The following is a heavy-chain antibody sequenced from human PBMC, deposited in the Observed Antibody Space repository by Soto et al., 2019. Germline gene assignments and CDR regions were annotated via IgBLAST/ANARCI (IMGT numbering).Heavy chain of an antibody. Sequence: QVQLVESGGGVVQPGRSLRLSCAASGFTFSRYGMHWVRQAPGKGLEWVAVILDDGSDQNYADSVKGRFTISRDNSKNSLYLQMNSLRAEDTAVYYCARGGESVTEFWGQGTLVTVSS. V-gene: IGHV3-33*01. J-gene: IGHJ4*02. CDR2: ILDDGSDQ. CDR1: GFTFSRYG. D-gene: IGHD4-17*01. CDR3: ARGGESVTEF.